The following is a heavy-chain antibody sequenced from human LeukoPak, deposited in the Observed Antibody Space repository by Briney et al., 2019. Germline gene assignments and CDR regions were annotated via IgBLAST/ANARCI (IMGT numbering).Heavy chain of an antibody. CDR3: ARGRGILVL. CDR1: GGSFSGYY. V-gene: IGHV4-34*01. D-gene: IGHD2-15*01. Sequence: SETLSLTCAVYGGSFSGYYWSWIRQPPGKGLEWIGEINHSGSTNYNPSLKSRVTISVDTSKNQFSLKLSSVTAADTAVYYCARGRGILVLRGQGTLVTVSS. CDR2: INHSGST. J-gene: IGHJ4*02.